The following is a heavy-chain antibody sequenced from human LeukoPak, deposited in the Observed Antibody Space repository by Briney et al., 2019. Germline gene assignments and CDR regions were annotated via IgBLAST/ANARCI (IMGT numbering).Heavy chain of an antibody. J-gene: IGHJ4*02. D-gene: IGHD3-22*01. CDR2: ISYDGSNT. CDR1: GFTFNSYG. CDR3: ARDGEYGTYYYDSSGYGSGPNFDY. V-gene: IGHV3-30*02. Sequence: GGSLRLSCAASGFTFNSYGMHWVRQAPGKGLEWLAFISYDGSNTYYADSVKGRFTVSRDDSKSTLYLQMNSLRSEDTAVYYCARDGEYGTYYYDSSGYGSGPNFDYWGQGTLVTVSS.